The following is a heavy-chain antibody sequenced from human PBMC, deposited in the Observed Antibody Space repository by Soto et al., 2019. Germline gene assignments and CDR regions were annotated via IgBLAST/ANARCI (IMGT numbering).Heavy chain of an antibody. D-gene: IGHD2-8*01. CDR2: MNPNSGNT. V-gene: IGHV1-8*01. Sequence: ASVKVSCKASGYTFTSYDINWVRQATGQGLEWMGWMNPNSGNTGYAQKFQGRVTMTRNTSISTAYMELSSLRSEDTAVYYCARADCTNGVCYYYGMDVWGQGTTVTVSS. CDR3: ARADCTNGVCYYYGMDV. CDR1: GYTFTSYD. J-gene: IGHJ6*02.